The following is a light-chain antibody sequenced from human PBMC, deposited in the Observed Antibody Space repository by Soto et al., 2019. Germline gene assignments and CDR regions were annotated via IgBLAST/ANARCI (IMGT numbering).Light chain of an antibody. V-gene: IGKV1-33*01. CDR3: QQYEDLPLT. CDR1: QDISNY. Sequence: DIQMTQSPSSLSASVGDRVTITCQASQDISNYLNWYQQKPGKAPKLLIFDASNVETGVPSRVSGSGSGTDFTFTIHSLQPEDAATYYCQQYEDLPLTFGGGTKVGIK. CDR2: DAS. J-gene: IGKJ4*01.